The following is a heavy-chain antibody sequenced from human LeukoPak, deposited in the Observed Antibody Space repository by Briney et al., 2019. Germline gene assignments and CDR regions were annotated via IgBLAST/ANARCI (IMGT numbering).Heavy chain of an antibody. D-gene: IGHD1-1*01. CDR2: IYYSGST. CDR1: GGSISSHY. J-gene: IGHJ3*02. CDR3: ARERQLDAFDI. V-gene: IGHV4-59*11. Sequence: SETLSLTCTVSGGSISSHYWSWIRQPPGKGLEWVGYIYYSGSTNYNPSLKSRVTISVDTSKNQFSLKLSSVTAADTAVYYCARERQLDAFDIWGQRTMVTVSS.